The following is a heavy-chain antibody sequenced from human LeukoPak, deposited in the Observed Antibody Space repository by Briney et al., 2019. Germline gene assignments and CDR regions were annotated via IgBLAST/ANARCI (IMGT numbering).Heavy chain of an antibody. CDR2: ISSSSSYI. CDR3: ARDSVVVRGAYYYGMDV. Sequence: PGGSLRPSCAASGFTFSSYSMNWVRQAPGKGLEWVSSISSSSSYIYYADSVKGRFTISRDNAKNSLYLQMNSLRAEDTAVYYCARDSVVVRGAYYYGMDVWGQGTTVTVSS. J-gene: IGHJ6*02. V-gene: IGHV3-21*01. CDR1: GFTFSSYS. D-gene: IGHD3-10*01.